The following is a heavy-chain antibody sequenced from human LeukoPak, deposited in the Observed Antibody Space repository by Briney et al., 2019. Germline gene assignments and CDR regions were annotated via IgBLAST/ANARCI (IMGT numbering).Heavy chain of an antibody. CDR1: GYTFTSYG. Sequence: ASVKVSCKASGYTFTSYGISWVRQAPGQGLEWMGWISAYNGNTNYAQKLQGRVTMTTDTSTSTAYMELRSLRSDDTAVYYCARDQALYYYDSSGYRFDYWGQGILVTVSS. CDR3: ARDQALYYYDSSGYRFDY. CDR2: ISAYNGNT. V-gene: IGHV1-18*01. J-gene: IGHJ4*02. D-gene: IGHD3-22*01.